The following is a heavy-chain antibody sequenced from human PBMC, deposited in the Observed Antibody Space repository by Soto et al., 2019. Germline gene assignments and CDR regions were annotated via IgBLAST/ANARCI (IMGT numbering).Heavy chain of an antibody. D-gene: IGHD4-17*01. CDR3: VRVGGYYGDYPNFDY. J-gene: IGHJ4*02. Sequence: SETLSLTCSVSGSSVSPYYWSWLRQPPGKGLEWIGYIHYSGSTKYNPSLRGRVTISVDASKNQFSLRLISVTAADTAVYFCVRVGGYYGDYPNFDYWGQGTLVTVSS. CDR2: IHYSGST. V-gene: IGHV4-59*02. CDR1: GSSVSPYY.